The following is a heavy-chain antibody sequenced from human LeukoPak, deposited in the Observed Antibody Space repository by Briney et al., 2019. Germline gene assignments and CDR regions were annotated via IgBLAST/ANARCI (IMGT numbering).Heavy chain of an antibody. V-gene: IGHV4-38-2*02. Sequence: SETLSLTCTVSGYSISSGYYWGRIRQSPGKGLEWIGTIYYSGSTYYNPSLKSRVSMSVDTSKKQFSLKLSSVTAADTAVYYCAGDRSYVDVWGKGTTVTVSS. J-gene: IGHJ6*03. CDR2: IYYSGST. CDR3: AGDRSYVDV. CDR1: GYSISSGYY.